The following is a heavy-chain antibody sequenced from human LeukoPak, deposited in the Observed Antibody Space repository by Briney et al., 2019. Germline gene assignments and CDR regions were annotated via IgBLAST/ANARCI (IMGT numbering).Heavy chain of an antibody. CDR3: AREGGSSKDNWFDP. Sequence: SETLSLTCTVSGGSISSYYWSWIRQPPGKGLEWIGYIYYSGSTNYNPSLKSRVTISVDTSKNQFSLKLSSVTAADTAVYYCAREGGSSKDNWFDPWGQGTLVTVSS. CDR2: IYYSGST. CDR1: GGSISSYY. J-gene: IGHJ5*02. V-gene: IGHV4-59*12. D-gene: IGHD2-2*01.